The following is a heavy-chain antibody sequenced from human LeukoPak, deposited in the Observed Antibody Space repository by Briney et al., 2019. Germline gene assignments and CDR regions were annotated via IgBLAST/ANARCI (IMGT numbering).Heavy chain of an antibody. V-gene: IGHV1-46*01. J-gene: IGHJ4*02. D-gene: IGHD3-10*01. CDR1: GYTFTTYK. CDR2: INPSDGDR. CDR3: AKDGGSYSADY. Sequence: ASVKVSCKASGYTFTTYKMHWVRQAPGQGLEWVGIINPSDGDRRNAQKFQGRVTMTRDMSTSTVYMELSSLRSEDTAVYYCAKDGGSYSADYWGQGTLVTVPS.